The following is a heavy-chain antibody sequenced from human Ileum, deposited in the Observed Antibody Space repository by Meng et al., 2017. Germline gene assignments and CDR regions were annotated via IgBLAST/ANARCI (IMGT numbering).Heavy chain of an antibody. D-gene: IGHD1-14*01. J-gene: IGHJ4*02. CDR3: AKAAAYNLDI. CDR2: IFQSGST. CDR1: GVSISSAIW. Sequence: QGQWQESAPGLVKPSGTLSLTCAVSGVSISSAIWWGWVRQPPGKGLEWIGEIFQSGSTNYNPSLKSRVSISVDKSKNHLSLSLSSVTAADTAVYYCAKAAAYNLDIWGQGALVTVSS. V-gene: IGHV4-4*02.